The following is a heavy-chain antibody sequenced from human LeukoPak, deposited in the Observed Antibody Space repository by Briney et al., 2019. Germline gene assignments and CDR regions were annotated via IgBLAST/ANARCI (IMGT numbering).Heavy chain of an antibody. Sequence: ASVKVSCKHSVYTFTGYYMHWVRQAPGQGLERMGRINPNSGGTNYAQKFQGRVTMTRDTSINTAYMDLGRLRSDDTAVYYCARGRNSVYYFNVVAPSYFDYWGQGTLVTVSS. V-gene: IGHV1-2*06. CDR2: INPNSGGT. CDR3: ARGRNSVYYFNVVAPSYFDY. J-gene: IGHJ4*02. CDR1: VYTFTGYY. D-gene: IGHD3-22*01.